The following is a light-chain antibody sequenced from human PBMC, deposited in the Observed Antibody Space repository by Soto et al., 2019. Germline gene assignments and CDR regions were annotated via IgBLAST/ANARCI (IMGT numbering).Light chain of an antibody. V-gene: IGKV3-20*01. CDR3: QQYGSSPCT. CDR2: GAS. J-gene: IGKJ2*02. CDR1: QSVSSSY. Sequence: EIVLTQSPGTLSLSPGKRATLSCRARQSVSSSYLAWYQQKPGQAPRLLIYGASSRATGIPDRFSGSGSGTDFTLTISRLEPEDFAVYYCQQYGSSPCTFGQGTKLEIK.